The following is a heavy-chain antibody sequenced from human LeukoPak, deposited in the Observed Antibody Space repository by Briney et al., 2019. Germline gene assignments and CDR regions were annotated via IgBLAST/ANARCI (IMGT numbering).Heavy chain of an antibody. CDR1: GFTFSSSA. D-gene: IGHD2-15*01. V-gene: IGHV3-23*01. Sequence: TGGSLRLSRAASGFTFSSSAMSWVRQAPGKGLEWVSAISNNGGYTYYADSVQGRFTISRDNSKSTLCLQMNSLRAEDTAVYYCAKQLGYCSDGSCYFPYRGQGTLVTVSS. CDR2: ISNNGGYT. J-gene: IGHJ4*02. CDR3: AKQLGYCSDGSCYFPY.